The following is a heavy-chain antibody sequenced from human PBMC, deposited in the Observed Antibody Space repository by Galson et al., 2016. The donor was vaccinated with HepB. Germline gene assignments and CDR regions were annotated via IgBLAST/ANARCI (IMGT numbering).Heavy chain of an antibody. V-gene: IGHV1-69*04. Sequence: SVKVSCKASGDTSNSFAINWVRQAPGQGLEWLGRIIPMLEVADYSQRLKGRLTITTDKATSTAHMELSGLTSEDTAVYYCARPIGRGRFDPDYWGQGTLATVSS. CDR3: ARPIGRGRFDPDY. CDR1: GDTSNSFA. J-gene: IGHJ4*02. D-gene: IGHD1-26*01. CDR2: IIPMLEVA.